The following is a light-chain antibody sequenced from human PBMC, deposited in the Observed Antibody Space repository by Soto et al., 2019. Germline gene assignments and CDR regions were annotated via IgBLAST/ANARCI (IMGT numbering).Light chain of an antibody. Sequence: ALTQPASVSGSPGQSITVSCTGTSSDVGDYDYVSWYQQHPGKAPKLMIYGVSNRPSGVSNRFSGTKSGNTASLTISGLQAEDEADYYCSSYTSGTTLVFGGGTKLTVL. V-gene: IGLV2-14*01. CDR1: SSDVGDYDY. CDR3: SSYTSGTTLV. CDR2: GVS. J-gene: IGLJ2*01.